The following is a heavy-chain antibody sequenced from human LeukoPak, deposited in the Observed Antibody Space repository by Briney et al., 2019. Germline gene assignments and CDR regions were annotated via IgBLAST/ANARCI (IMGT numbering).Heavy chain of an antibody. V-gene: IGHV3-7*01. CDR2: IKPDGTTK. Sequence: PGGSLRLSCAASGFIFSNSWMSWVRQAAGKGLEWVANIKPDGTTKNYVDSVKGRFTISRDNAENLLYLQMNSLGAEDTAVYYCGYDMDVWGQGTTVIVSS. CDR1: GFIFSNSW. CDR3: GYDMDV. J-gene: IGHJ6*02.